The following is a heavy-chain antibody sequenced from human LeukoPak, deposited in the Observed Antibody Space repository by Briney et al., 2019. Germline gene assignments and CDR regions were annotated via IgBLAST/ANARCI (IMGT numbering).Heavy chain of an antibody. Sequence: PSETLSLTCAVYGGSFSGYYWGWIRQPPGKGLEWIGSIYYSGSTYYNPSLKSRVTISVDTSKNQFSLKLSSVTAADTAVYYCANDLEWSKGDAFDIWGQGTMVTVSS. J-gene: IGHJ3*02. CDR2: IYYSGST. V-gene: IGHV4-39*01. CDR3: ANDLEWSKGDAFDI. CDR1: GGSFSGYY. D-gene: IGHD3-3*01.